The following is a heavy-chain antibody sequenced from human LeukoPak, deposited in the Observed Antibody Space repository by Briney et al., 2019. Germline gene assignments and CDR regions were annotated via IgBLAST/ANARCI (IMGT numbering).Heavy chain of an antibody. CDR1: GYTLTGYY. Sequence: ASVKVSCKASGYTLTGYYMHWVRLAPGQGLEWMGWISPSSGDTNYAQKFQGRVTMTRDTSISTAYMELSRLRSDDTAVYYCAKNPYEYYFDYWGQGTLVTASS. V-gene: IGHV1-2*02. CDR3: AKNPYEYYFDY. J-gene: IGHJ4*02. CDR2: ISPSSGDT. D-gene: IGHD5-12*01.